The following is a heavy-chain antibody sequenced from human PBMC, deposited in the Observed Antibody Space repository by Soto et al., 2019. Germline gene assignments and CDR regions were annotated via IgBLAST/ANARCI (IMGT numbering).Heavy chain of an antibody. V-gene: IGHV1-18*01. CDR3: AREGQLGY. CDR1: GYTFTNYG. D-gene: IGHD6-6*01. J-gene: IGHJ4*02. CDR2: ISGYNGNT. Sequence: QVQLVQSGAEVKKPGASVKVSCKASGYTFTNYGFSWVRQAPGQGLEWMGWISGYNGNTNYAERLQGRVTMTTDTSMSTASMELKSLRYDDTAEYYCAREGQLGYWGQGTRVTVSS.